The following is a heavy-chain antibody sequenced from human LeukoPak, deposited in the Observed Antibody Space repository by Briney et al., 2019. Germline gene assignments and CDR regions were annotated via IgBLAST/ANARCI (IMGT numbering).Heavy chain of an antibody. Sequence: GGSLRLSCAASGFTFNNAWMNWVRQAPGKGLEWVGRIKSKTDGGTTDYAAPVKGRFTISRDDSKNTLYLQMSSLKTEDTAVYYRTTGGDYYDSSINFDYWGQGTLVTVSS. CDR1: GFTFNNAW. J-gene: IGHJ4*02. D-gene: IGHD3-22*01. V-gene: IGHV3-15*07. CDR2: IKSKTDGGTT. CDR3: TTGGDYYDSSINFDY.